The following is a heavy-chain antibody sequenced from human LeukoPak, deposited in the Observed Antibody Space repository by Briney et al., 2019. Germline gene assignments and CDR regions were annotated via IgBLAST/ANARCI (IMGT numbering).Heavy chain of an antibody. V-gene: IGHV5-51*01. D-gene: IGHD3-10*01. Sequence: GESLKISCKGSEFSFTSYWIAWVRQMPGRGLEYMAIIYPADGDTRYSPSLQGQVTISADTSISTAYLQWSSLKASDTAIYFCARLRSGYGSGSFDYWGQGTLITVSS. CDR2: IYPADGDT. CDR1: EFSFTSYW. CDR3: ARLRSGYGSGSFDY. J-gene: IGHJ4*02.